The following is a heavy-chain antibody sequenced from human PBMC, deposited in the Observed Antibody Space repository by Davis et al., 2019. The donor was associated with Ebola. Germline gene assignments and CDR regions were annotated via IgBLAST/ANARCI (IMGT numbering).Heavy chain of an antibody. J-gene: IGHJ6*02. D-gene: IGHD4-17*01. CDR3: ARDRGDYAHYYYYGMDV. CDR1: GGSISSYY. Sequence: SETLSLTCTVSGGSISSYYWSWIRQPPGKGLEWIGYIYYSGSTNYNPSLKSRVTISVDTSKNQFSLKLSSVTAADTAVYYCARDRGDYAHYYYYGMDVWGQGTTVTVSS. V-gene: IGHV4-59*01. CDR2: IYYSGST.